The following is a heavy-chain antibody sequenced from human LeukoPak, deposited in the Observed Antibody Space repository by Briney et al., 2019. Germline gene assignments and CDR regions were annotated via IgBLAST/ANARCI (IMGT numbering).Heavy chain of an antibody. CDR3: AKGAWAADGPMGNNFAS. CDR1: GFRFSDYG. D-gene: IGHD6-13*01. CDR2: IPYDASDK. V-gene: IGHV3-30*02. J-gene: IGHJ4*02. Sequence: PGGSLRLSCVASGFRFSDYGMHWVRQAPGKGLEWVAFIPYDASDKYYADSVKGRFTISRDNSNNTLTRHMNSLRTEDTAIYFCAKGAWAADGPMGNNFASWGQGSLVTVSS.